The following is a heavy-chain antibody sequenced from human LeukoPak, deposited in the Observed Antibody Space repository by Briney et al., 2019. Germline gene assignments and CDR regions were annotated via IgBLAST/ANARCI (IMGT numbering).Heavy chain of an antibody. D-gene: IGHD6-13*01. CDR3: ARERVYSSSLRSLYYFDY. CDR2: IYTSGST. J-gene: IGHJ4*02. V-gene: IGHV4-4*07. Sequence: TSETLSLTCTVSGGSISSYYRSWIRQPAGKGLEWIGRIYTSGSTNYNPSLKSRVTMSVDTSKNQFSLKLSSVTAADTAVYYCARERVYSSSLRSLYYFDYWGQGTLVTVSS. CDR1: GGSISSYY.